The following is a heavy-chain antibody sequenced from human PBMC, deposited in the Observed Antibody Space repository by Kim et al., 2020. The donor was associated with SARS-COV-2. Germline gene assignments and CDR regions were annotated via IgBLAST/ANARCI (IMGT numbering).Heavy chain of an antibody. CDR1: GGSISSSSYY. V-gene: IGHV4-39*07. CDR3: ARVTGIVGATGAFDI. CDR2: IYYSGST. J-gene: IGHJ3*02. D-gene: IGHD1-26*01. Sequence: SETLSLTCTVSGGSISSSSYYWGWIRQPPGKGLEWIGSIYYSGSTYYNPSLKSRVTISVDTSKNQFSLKLSSVTAADTAVYYCARVTGIVGATGAFDIWGQGTMVTVSS.